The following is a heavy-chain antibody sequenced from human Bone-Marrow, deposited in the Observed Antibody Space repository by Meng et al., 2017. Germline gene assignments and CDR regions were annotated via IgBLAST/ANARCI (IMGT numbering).Heavy chain of an antibody. CDR3: TTDTVGATGSPYYYGMDV. CDR2: IKSKTDGGTT. J-gene: IGHJ6*02. V-gene: IGHV3-15*01. Sequence: GGSRRLSCAASGFTFSNAWMSWVRQAPGKGLEWVGRIKSKTDGGTTDYAAPVKRRFTISRDDSKNTLYLQMNSLKTEDTAVYYCTTDTVGATGSPYYYGMDVWGQGTTVTVSS. CDR1: GFTFSNAW. D-gene: IGHD1-26*01.